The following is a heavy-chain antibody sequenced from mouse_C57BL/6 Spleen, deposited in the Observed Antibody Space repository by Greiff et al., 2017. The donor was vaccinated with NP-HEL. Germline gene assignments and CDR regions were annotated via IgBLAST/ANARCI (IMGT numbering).Heavy chain of an antibody. CDR3: ARRTDGYIDV. V-gene: IGHV1-19*01. J-gene: IGHJ1*03. Sequence: EVKLQQSGPVLVKPGASVKMSCKASGYTFTDYYMNWVKQSHGKSLEWIGVINPYNGGTSYNQKFKGKATLTVDKSSSTAYMELNSLTSEDSAVYYCARRTDGYIDVWGTGTTVTVSS. CDR1: GYTFTDYY. CDR2: INPYNGGT.